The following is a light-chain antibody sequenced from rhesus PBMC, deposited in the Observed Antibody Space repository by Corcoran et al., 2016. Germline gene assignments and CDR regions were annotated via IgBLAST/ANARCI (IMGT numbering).Light chain of an antibody. J-gene: IGKJ2*01. CDR1: QGISND. Sequence: DIQMTQSPSSLSASVGDRVTITCRASQGISNDLAWFQQKPGETPKLLIYESSNLQSGIPSRFSGSGSWTDFTLTISSLQSEDFATYYCQHYYSTPYSFGQGTKVEIK. CDR2: ESS. CDR3: QHYYSTPYS. V-gene: IGKV1-25*01.